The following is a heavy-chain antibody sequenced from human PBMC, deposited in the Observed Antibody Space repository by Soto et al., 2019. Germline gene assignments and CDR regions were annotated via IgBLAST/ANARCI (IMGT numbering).Heavy chain of an antibody. CDR3: ARGGNLGRWIQPLDS. CDR2: IHYNGNT. J-gene: IGHJ4*02. V-gene: IGHV4-39*07. D-gene: IGHD2-2*03. CDR1: GESISSSTYS. Sequence: PTETLSLTCTVSGESISSSTYSWGWIRQPPGKGLEYIGTIHYNGNTKYSPSLKSRVTMSVDTSKNHFSLKLISVTTADTAVYFCARGGNLGRWIQPLDSWGQGTLVTVSS.